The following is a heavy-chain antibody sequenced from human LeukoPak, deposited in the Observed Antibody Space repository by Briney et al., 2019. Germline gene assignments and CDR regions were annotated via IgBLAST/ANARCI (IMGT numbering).Heavy chain of an antibody. Sequence: ASVKVSCKASGYTFTSYGISWVRQAPGQGLEWMGWISAYNGNKNYAQKLQGRVTMTTDTSTSTAYMEVRSLRSDDTAVYYCARDLASGYGPDYWGQGTLVTVSS. CDR3: ARDLASGYGPDY. V-gene: IGHV1-18*01. CDR1: GYTFTSYG. D-gene: IGHD5-12*01. CDR2: ISAYNGNK. J-gene: IGHJ4*02.